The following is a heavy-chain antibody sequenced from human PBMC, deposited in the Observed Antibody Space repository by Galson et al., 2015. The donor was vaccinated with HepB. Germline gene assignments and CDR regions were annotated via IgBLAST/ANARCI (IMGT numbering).Heavy chain of an antibody. J-gene: IGHJ5*02. CDR1: GFTLSGYA. CDR3: AKAAFQLVAGYNWFDP. D-gene: IGHD6-19*01. CDR2: ISGSGGST. Sequence: SLRLSCAASGFTLSGYAMSWVRQAPGKGLEWVSAISGSGGSTYYADSVKGRFTIARDNSKNTLYLQMNSLRAEDTAVYYCAKAAFQLVAGYNWFDPWGQGTLVTVSS. V-gene: IGHV3-23*01.